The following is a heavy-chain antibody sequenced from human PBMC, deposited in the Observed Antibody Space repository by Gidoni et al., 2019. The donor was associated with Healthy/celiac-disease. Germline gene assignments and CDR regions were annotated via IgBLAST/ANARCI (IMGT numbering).Heavy chain of an antibody. D-gene: IGHD3-10*01. V-gene: IGHV3-23*01. J-gene: IGHJ4*02. CDR1: GFTFSSYA. CDR3: AKAGSGSSYYFDY. Sequence: EVQLLESGVGLVQPWVSLLLPCAASGFTFSSYAMIWVRQAPGKGLEWVSAISGSGGSTYYADYVKGRFTISRDNSKNTLYLQMNSLRAEDTAVYYCAKAGSGSSYYFDYWGQGTLVTVSS. CDR2: ISGSGGST.